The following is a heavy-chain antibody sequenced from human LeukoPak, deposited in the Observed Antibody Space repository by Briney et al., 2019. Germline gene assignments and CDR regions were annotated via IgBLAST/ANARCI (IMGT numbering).Heavy chain of an antibody. Sequence: ASVKVSCKVSGYTLTELSMHWVRQAPGKGLEWMGGFDPEGGETIYAQKFQGRVTMTEDTSTDTAYMELSSLRSEDTAVYYCATTGLRKSPVAGSPSRDAFDIWGQGTMVTVSS. J-gene: IGHJ3*02. D-gene: IGHD6-19*01. V-gene: IGHV1-24*01. CDR1: GYTLTELS. CDR3: ATTGLRKSPVAGSPSRDAFDI. CDR2: FDPEGGET.